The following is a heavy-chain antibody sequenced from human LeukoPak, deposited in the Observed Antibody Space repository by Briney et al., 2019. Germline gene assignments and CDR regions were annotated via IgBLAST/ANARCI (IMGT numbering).Heavy chain of an antibody. CDR2: LYTSGST. V-gene: IGHV4-4*07. Sequence: SETLSLTCTVSGGSISSYYWSWIRQPAGKGLEWIGRLYTSGSTNYNPSLKSRVTMSVDTSKNQFSLKLSSVTAADTAVYYCARDKRSGYSNYYFDYWGQGTLVTVSS. CDR1: GGSISSYY. CDR3: ARDKRSGYSNYYFDY. J-gene: IGHJ4*02. D-gene: IGHD4-11*01.